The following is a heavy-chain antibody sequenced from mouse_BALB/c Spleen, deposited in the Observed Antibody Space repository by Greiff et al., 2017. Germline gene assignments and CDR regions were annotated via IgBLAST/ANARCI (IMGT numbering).Heavy chain of an antibody. D-gene: IGHD2-3*01. CDR2: IRYSGST. J-gene: IGHJ4*01. V-gene: IGHV3-2*02. CDR1: GYSITSDNA. CDR3: ARFSDGDYGRYYAMDY. Sequence: EVQLQESGPGLVKPSQSLSLTCTVTGYSITSDNAWNWIRQFPGNKLEWMGYIRYSGSTSYNPSLKSRISITRDTSKNQFFLQLNSVTTEDTATYYCARFSDGDYGRYYAMDYWGQGTSVTVSS.